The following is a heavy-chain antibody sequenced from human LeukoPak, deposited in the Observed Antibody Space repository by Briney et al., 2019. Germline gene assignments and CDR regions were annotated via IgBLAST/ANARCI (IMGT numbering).Heavy chain of an antibody. Sequence: GSLRLSCAASGFPFSSYGMHWVRQAPGKGLEWVARLVYDARSDYANSVKGRFSISRDDSKNTLFLDMSNLRVEDTALYYCARDLSAAFDFWGQGVLVTVSS. V-gene: IGHV3-33*01. CDR1: GFPFSSYG. J-gene: IGHJ4*02. CDR3: ARDLSAAFDF. CDR2: LVYDARS. D-gene: IGHD6-19*01.